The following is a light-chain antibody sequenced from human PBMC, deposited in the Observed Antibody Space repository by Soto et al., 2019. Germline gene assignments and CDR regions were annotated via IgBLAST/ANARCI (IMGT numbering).Light chain of an antibody. CDR2: GAS. CDR3: QQYGSSPHHTSPYT. CDR1: QSVSSSY. Sequence: EIVLTQSPGTLSLSPGERATLSCRASQSVSSSYLAWYQQKPGQAPRLLIYGASSRATGIPDRFSGSGSGTDFTLTISRLEPEDFAVYYCQQYGSSPHHTSPYTFGQGTKLEIK. V-gene: IGKV3-20*01. J-gene: IGKJ2*01.